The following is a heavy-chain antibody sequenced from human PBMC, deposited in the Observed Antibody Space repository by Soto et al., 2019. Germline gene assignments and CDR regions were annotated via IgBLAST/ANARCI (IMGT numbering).Heavy chain of an antibody. CDR1: GFTFSSHA. CDR3: ARDPGYSGFDFDY. CDR2: IWYDGSKK. V-gene: IGHV3-33*01. J-gene: IGHJ4*02. D-gene: IGHD5-12*01. Sequence: QVQLVESGGGVVQPGRSLRLSCAASGFTFSSHAMHWVRQAPGKGLEWEAVIWYDGSKKYYADSVKGRFTVARDDSKNTLSLQMNSLRVEDTAVYYCARDPGYSGFDFDYWGQGTLVTVSS.